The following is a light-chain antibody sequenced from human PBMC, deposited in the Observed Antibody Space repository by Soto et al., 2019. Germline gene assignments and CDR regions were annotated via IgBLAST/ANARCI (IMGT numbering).Light chain of an antibody. CDR2: GNT. Sequence: QSALTQPPSVSGAPGQRVTISCTGSSSNIGAGYDVHWYQHLPGTAPKLLIYGNTKRPSGVPDRFSGSKSGSSASLAIIGLQAEDEADYYCCSYAGSYTYVFGTGTKVTV. J-gene: IGLJ1*01. CDR3: CSYAGSYTYV. CDR1: SSNIGAGYD. V-gene: IGLV1-40*01.